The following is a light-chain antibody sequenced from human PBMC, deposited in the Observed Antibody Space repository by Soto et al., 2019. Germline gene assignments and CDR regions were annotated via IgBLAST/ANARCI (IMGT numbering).Light chain of an antibody. CDR3: SSYASTNSLV. V-gene: IGLV2-14*01. CDR2: EVN. Sequence: QSVLTQPASVSGSPGQSITISCTGTSSDVGAYNYVSWYQQHPGKAPKLMLYEVNNRPSGVSYRFSGSKSGNTASLTISGLQAEDEADYYCSSYASTNSLVFGTGTKVTVL. CDR1: SSDVGAYNY. J-gene: IGLJ1*01.